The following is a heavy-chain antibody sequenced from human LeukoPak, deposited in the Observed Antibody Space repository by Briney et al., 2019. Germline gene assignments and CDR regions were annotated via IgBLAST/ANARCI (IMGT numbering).Heavy chain of an antibody. J-gene: IGHJ4*02. D-gene: IGHD3-3*01. CDR1: ASTFSNYA. CDR3: AKGEAHAFWSGYYFDY. CDR2: IGGSGSTT. V-gene: IGHV3-23*01. Sequence: GGSLRLSCAASASTFSNYAMNWVRQAPGKGLEWISPIGGSGSTTYYADSIKGRFIISRDNSKNTLYLQMNSLRAEDSAVYYCAKGEAHAFWSGYYFDYWGQGALVTVSS.